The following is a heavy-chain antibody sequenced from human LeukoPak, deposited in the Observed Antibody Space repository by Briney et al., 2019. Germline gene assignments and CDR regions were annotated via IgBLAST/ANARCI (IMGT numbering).Heavy chain of an antibody. D-gene: IGHD3-10*01. Sequence: GGSLRLSCAASGFSVSSKYMSWVRQPAGKGLEWVSVIYSGGTTFYADSVKGRFTISRDNSKNTLYLQMNSLRPDDTAVYYCTKLKGWYGEGYFDYWGPGNLVHVSS. CDR3: TKLKGWYGEGYFDY. V-gene: IGHV3-53*01. CDR2: IYSGGTT. CDR1: GFSVSSKY. J-gene: IGHJ4*02.